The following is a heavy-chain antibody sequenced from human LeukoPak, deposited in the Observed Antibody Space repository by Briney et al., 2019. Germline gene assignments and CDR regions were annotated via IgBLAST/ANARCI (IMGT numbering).Heavy chain of an antibody. CDR3: ARAGDDSSGYYSVYYYGMDV. D-gene: IGHD3-22*01. CDR2: ISSTGSTI. Sequence: SGGSLRLSCAASGFTFSSYEMNWVRQAPGKGLEWVSYISSTGSTIYYADSVKGRFTISRDNAKNSLYPQMNSLRAEDTAVYYCARAGDDSSGYYSVYYYGMDVWGQGTTVTVSS. CDR1: GFTFSSYE. V-gene: IGHV3-48*03. J-gene: IGHJ6*02.